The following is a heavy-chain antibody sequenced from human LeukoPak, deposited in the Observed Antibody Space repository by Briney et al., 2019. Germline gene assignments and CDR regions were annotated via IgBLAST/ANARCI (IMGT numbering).Heavy chain of an antibody. D-gene: IGHD1-26*01. J-gene: IGHJ4*02. CDR3: ARDLGVGANDY. Sequence: GGSLRLSCAASGFTFSSYAMTWVRQAPGKGLEWVSVIYSGGSTYYADSVKGRFTISRDNSKNTLYLQMNSLRAEDTAVYYCARDLGVGANDYWGQGTLVTVSS. CDR1: GFTFSSYA. V-gene: IGHV3-66*01. CDR2: IYSGGST.